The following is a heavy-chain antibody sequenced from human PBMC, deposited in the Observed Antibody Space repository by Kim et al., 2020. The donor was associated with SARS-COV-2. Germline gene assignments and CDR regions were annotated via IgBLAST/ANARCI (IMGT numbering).Heavy chain of an antibody. V-gene: IGHV4-34*01. CDR1: GGSFSGYY. J-gene: IGHJ6*02. CDR3: ARKGGTGYDFWSGYKNNGMDV. D-gene: IGHD3-3*01. Sequence: SETLSLTCAVYGGSFSGYYWSWIRQPPGKGLEWIGEINHSGSTNYNPSLKSRVTISVDTSKNQFSLKLSSVTAADTAVYYCARKGGTGYDFWSGYKNNGMDVWGQGTTVTVSS. CDR2: INHSGST.